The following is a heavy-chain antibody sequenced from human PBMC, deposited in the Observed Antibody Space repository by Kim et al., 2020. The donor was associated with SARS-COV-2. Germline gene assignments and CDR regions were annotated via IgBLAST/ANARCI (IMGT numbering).Heavy chain of an antibody. Sequence: GGSLRLSCAASGFSFSDSWMSWVRQAPGKGLEWVANIKGDGSDRDYVDSVKGRFTISRDNAKNSLYLQMNSLRVEDTAVYYCARADVWGQGTTVSVSS. CDR3: ARADV. J-gene: IGHJ6*02. CDR1: GFSFSDSW. CDR2: IKGDGSDR. V-gene: IGHV3-7*03.